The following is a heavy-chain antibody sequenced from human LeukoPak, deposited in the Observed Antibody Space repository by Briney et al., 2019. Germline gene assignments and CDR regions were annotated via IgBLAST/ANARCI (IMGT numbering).Heavy chain of an antibody. CDR1: GFTFDDYA. Sequence: PGGSLRLSCAASGFTFDDYAMHWVRQAPGKGLEWVSGINWNSDKIGYADSVKGRFTISRDNAKNSLYLQMNSLRAEDTALYYCAGSHITPQYYLEYWGQGTLVIVSS. D-gene: IGHD1-14*01. CDR3: AGSHITPQYYLEY. CDR2: INWNSDKI. V-gene: IGHV3-9*01. J-gene: IGHJ4*02.